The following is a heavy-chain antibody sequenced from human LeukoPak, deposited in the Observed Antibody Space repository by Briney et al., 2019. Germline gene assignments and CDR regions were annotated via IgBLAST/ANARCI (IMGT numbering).Heavy chain of an antibody. Sequence: VALGGSLRLSCAASGFTFRSYAMSWVRQAPEKGLEWVSGIDDSGDNTYYADSVKGRFTISRDNSKNTLYLQMNSLRAEDTAVYYCAKDLGAAAGDDCWGQGALVTVSS. CDR3: AKDLGAAAGDDC. CDR2: IDDSGDNT. J-gene: IGHJ4*02. CDR1: GFTFRSYA. V-gene: IGHV3-23*01. D-gene: IGHD6-13*01.